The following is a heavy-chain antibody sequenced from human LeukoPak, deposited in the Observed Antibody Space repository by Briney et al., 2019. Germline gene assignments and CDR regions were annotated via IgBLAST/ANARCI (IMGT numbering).Heavy chain of an antibody. V-gene: IGHV4-4*07. CDR3: AREDSSGYGLYYFDY. CDR1: GGSISSYY. J-gene: IGHJ4*02. CDR2: IYTSGST. D-gene: IGHD3-22*01. Sequence: SETLSLTCTVSGGSISSYYWSWIRQPAGKGLERIGRIYTSGSTNYNPSLKSRVTMSVDTSKNQFSLKLSSVTAADTAVYYCAREDSSGYGLYYFDYWGQGTLVTVSS.